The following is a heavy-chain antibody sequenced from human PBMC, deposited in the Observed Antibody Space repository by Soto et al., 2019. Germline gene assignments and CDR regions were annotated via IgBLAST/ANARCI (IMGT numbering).Heavy chain of an antibody. CDR2: ISSSSYI. Sequence: GGSLRLSCAASGFTFSSYSMNWVRQAPGKGLEWVSSISSSSYIYYADSVKGRFTISRDNAKNSLYLQMNSLRAEGAAVYYCASPRSSSGFDPWGQGTLVTVSS. V-gene: IGHV3-21*01. D-gene: IGHD6-6*01. CDR1: GFTFSSYS. J-gene: IGHJ5*02. CDR3: ASPRSSSGFDP.